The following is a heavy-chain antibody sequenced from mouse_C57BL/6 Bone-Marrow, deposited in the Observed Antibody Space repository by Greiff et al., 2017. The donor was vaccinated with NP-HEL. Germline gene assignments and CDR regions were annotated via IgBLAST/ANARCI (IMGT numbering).Heavy chain of an antibody. CDR1: GFTFSSYT. J-gene: IGHJ4*01. CDR3: ARQADGNYLYAMDY. D-gene: IGHD2-1*01. Sequence: EVKLVESGGGLVKPGGSLKLSCAASGFTFSSYTMSWVRQTPEKRLEWVATISGGGGNTYYPDSVKGRFTISRAHAKNTLYLQLSSLRSEDTALYYCARQADGNYLYAMDYWGQGTSVTVSS. CDR2: ISGGGGNT. V-gene: IGHV5-9*01.